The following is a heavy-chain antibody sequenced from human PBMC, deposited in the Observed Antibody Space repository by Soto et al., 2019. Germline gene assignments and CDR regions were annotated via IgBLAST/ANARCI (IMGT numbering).Heavy chain of an antibody. V-gene: IGHV4-30-4*08. D-gene: IGHD6-19*01. CDR2: IYYSGST. CDR3: ARAPIAVGYYYHGMDV. Sequence: SETLSLTCTVSGGSISSGDYYWSWIRQPPGKGLEWIGYIYYSGSTYYNPSLKSRVTISVDTSKNQFSLKLSSVTAADTAVYYCARAPIAVGYYYHGMDVWGQGTTVTVSS. J-gene: IGHJ6*02. CDR1: GGSISSGDYY.